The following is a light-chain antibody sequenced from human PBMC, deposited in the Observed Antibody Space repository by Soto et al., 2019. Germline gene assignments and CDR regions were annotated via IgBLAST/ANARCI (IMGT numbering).Light chain of an antibody. Sequence: DIQMTQSPSAVSASVGDTVTVTCRASQGITTVLAWFRQRPGKVPERLIYGASSLQSGVPSRFSGRGSGTEFTLTISSLQPEDFGTYYCLQHNSYPYTFGPGTKLEIK. V-gene: IGKV1-17*03. CDR1: QGITTV. J-gene: IGKJ2*01. CDR2: GAS. CDR3: LQHNSYPYT.